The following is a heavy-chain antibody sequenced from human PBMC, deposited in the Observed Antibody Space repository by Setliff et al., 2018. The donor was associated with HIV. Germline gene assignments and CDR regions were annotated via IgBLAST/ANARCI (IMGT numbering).Heavy chain of an antibody. Sequence: SETLSLTCTVSGGSISSGSYYWSWIRQPAGKGLEWIGHIYTSGSTNYNPSLKSRVTISVDTSKNQFSLKLSSVTAADTAVYYCAAYYYDNSGYYSWYFDLWGRGTLVTVSS. V-gene: IGHV4-61*09. CDR3: AAYYYDNSGYYSWYFDL. CDR1: GGSISSGSYY. D-gene: IGHD3-22*01. CDR2: IYTSGST. J-gene: IGHJ2*01.